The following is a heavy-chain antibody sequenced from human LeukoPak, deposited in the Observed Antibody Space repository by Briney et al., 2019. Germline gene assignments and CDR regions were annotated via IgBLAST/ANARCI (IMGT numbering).Heavy chain of an antibody. V-gene: IGHV3-23*01. D-gene: IGHD5-12*01. J-gene: IGHJ6*04. Sequence: PGGSLRLSCAASGFIFSNYGMSWVRQAPGKGLEWVSGGNTYYADSVKGRFTISRDNSKNTLYLQMNSLRAEDTAVYYCARAGYSGSDFSVWGKGTTVTVSS. CDR1: GFIFSNYG. CDR3: ARAGYSGSDFSV. CDR2: GNT.